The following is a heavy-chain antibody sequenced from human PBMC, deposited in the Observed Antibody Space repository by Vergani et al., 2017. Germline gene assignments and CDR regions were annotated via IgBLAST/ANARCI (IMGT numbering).Heavy chain of an antibody. D-gene: IGHD6-6*01. Sequence: EMQLVESGGGLVKPGGSLKLSCAASGFTFISYSLYWVRQAPGKGLEWVAFISSGGTYKYYADSVKGRFTISRDDAQNSLHLQMSSLRADDTAVYYCARDSSGSVYWGQGTLVTVSS. CDR3: ARDSSGSVY. V-gene: IGHV3-21*02. CDR1: GFTFISYS. J-gene: IGHJ4*02. CDR2: ISSGGTYK.